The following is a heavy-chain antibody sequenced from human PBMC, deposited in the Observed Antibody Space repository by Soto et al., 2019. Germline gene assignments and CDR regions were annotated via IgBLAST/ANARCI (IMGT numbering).Heavy chain of an antibody. CDR1: VLTFSSDD. CDR3: VKDDRRLLDYYYYGMDV. CDR2: ISSNGGTT. V-gene: IGHV3-64D*06. J-gene: IGHJ6*02. Sequence: GGSRRLSSSASVLTFSSDDMHWVRQTPGKALEYVSAISSNGGTTYYADTVKGRLTISRDNSKNTLYLQMSSRRAEDLALYYCVKDDRRLLDYYYYGMDVWGQGTTVTVSS. D-gene: IGHD2-2*03.